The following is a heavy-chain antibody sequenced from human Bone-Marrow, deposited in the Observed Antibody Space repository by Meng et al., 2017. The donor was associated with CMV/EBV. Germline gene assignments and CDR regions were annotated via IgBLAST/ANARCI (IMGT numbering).Heavy chain of an antibody. D-gene: IGHD2-2*01. V-gene: IGHV3-66*02. CDR2: IYSGGST. CDR3: ARESTPNYCSSTSCYPPYYYYYGMAV. J-gene: IGHJ6*02. CDR1: GFTFSSYA. Sequence: GESLKISCAASGFTFSSYAMSWVRQAPGKGLEWVSVIYSGGSTYYADSVKGRFTISRDNSKNTLYLQMNSLRAEDTAVYYCARESTPNYCSSTSCYPPYYYYYGMAVWGQGTTVTFSS.